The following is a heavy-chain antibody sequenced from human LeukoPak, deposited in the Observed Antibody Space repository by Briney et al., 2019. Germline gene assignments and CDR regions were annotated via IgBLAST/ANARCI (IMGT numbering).Heavy chain of an antibody. Sequence: GGSLRLSCVASGYTFSSHGMTWVRQAPGKGLAWVSSITSSGLYIHYADSVKGRFTISRDNAKNSLYLQMNSLGAEDTAVYYCARVTAGATLENYYYYMDVWGKGTTVTVSS. J-gene: IGHJ6*03. V-gene: IGHV3-21*01. CDR2: ITSSGLYI. CDR3: ARVTAGATLENYYYYMDV. D-gene: IGHD1-26*01. CDR1: GYTFSSHG.